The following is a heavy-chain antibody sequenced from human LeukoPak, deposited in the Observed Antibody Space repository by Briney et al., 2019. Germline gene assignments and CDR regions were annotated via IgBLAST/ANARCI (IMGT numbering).Heavy chain of an antibody. V-gene: IGHV3-23*01. CDR3: AKPISGGLAVSADWFEP. CDR2: INASGGNT. CDR1: GFSFNFYA. D-gene: IGHD6-19*01. J-gene: IGHJ5*02. Sequence: GGSLRLSCAASGFSFNFYAMTWVRQAPGKRLQWVSTINASGGNTYYAESVRGRFTISRDNSKDTLYLQLNSLTAEDTAIYYCAKPISGGLAVSADWFEPWGQGTLVAVSS.